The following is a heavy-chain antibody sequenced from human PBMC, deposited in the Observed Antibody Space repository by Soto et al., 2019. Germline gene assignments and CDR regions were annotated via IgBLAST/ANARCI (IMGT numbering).Heavy chain of an antibody. CDR3: AKDGFGVDTAMVLYYFDY. V-gene: IGHV3-23*01. CDR2: ISGSGGST. D-gene: IGHD5-18*01. CDR1: GFTFSSYA. J-gene: IGHJ4*02. Sequence: PGGSLRLSCAASGFTFSSYAMSWVRQAPGKGLEWVSAISGSGGSTYYADSVKGRFTISRDNSKNTLYLQMNSLRAEDTAVYYCAKDGFGVDTAMVLYYFDYWGQGTLVTVSS.